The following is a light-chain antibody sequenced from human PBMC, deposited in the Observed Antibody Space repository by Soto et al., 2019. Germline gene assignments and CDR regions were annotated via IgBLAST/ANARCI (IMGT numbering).Light chain of an antibody. CDR2: DAS. CDR3: QQRSDWPFT. CDR1: QSLNSY. J-gene: IGKJ2*01. Sequence: EIVLTQSPATLSLSPGERATLSCRASQSLNSYLAWYQQKPGQAPRLLIYDASNRATGIPARFSVSGSGTDFTLTISSLGPEDFAVYYCQQRSDWPFTFGQGTKLEIK. V-gene: IGKV3-11*01.